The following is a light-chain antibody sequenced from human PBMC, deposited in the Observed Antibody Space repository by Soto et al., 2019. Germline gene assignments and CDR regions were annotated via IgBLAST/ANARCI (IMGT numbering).Light chain of an antibody. V-gene: IGKV1-39*01. CDR3: QQSYSTPRT. CDR1: QSISSY. Sequence: DIQMTQSPSSLSASVGDSVTITCRASQSISSYLNWYQQKPGKAPKLLIHAASSLQSGVPSRFSGSGSGTDFTLTISSLQPEDFATYYCQQSYSTPRTFGQGTKVDIK. CDR2: AAS. J-gene: IGKJ2*01.